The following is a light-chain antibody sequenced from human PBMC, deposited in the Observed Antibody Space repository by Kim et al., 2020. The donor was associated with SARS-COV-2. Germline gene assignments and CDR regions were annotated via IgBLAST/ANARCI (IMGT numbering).Light chain of an antibody. Sequence: LTQPASVSGSPGQSITISCTGTSSDVGGYNYVSWYQQHPGKAPKLMIYDVSKRPSGVSNRFSGSKSGNTASLTISGLQAEDEADYYCSSYTSSSPYVFGTGTQLTVL. CDR3: SSYTSSSPYV. CDR2: DVS. CDR1: SSDVGGYNY. V-gene: IGLV2-14*01. J-gene: IGLJ1*01.